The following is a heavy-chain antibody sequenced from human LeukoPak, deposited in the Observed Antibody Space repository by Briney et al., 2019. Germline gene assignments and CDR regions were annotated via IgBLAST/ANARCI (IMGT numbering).Heavy chain of an antibody. Sequence: RGSLRLSCAAAGFTFSRYWIRSVRHPPGKWLVWLSRINSDGRSTNYADSVKGRFTISRDNAKNTLYLQMNSLRAEDTAVYYCARDPDSSGWSSIEYWGQGTLVTVSS. CDR1: GFTFSRYW. CDR2: INSDGRST. V-gene: IGHV3-74*01. D-gene: IGHD6-19*01. J-gene: IGHJ4*02. CDR3: ARDPDSSGWSSIEY.